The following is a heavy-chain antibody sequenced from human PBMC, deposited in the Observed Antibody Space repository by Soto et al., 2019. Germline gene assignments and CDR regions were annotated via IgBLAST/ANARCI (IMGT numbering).Heavy chain of an antibody. V-gene: IGHV3-21*01. CDR3: ARDSYGSGSHSFY. CDR1: GFTFSSYT. D-gene: IGHD3-10*01. Sequence: PGGSLRLSCAASGFTFSSYTMKWVRQAPGKGLEWVSSISGISSYITYADSVKGRFTISRDNAENSLYLQMDSLRAEDTAVYYCARDSYGSGSHSFYWGQGALVTVSS. CDR2: ISGISSYI. J-gene: IGHJ4*02.